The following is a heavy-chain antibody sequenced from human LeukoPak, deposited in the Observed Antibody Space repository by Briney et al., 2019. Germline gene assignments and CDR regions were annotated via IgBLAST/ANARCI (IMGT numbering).Heavy chain of an antibody. CDR1: GVPFNNYG. V-gene: IGHV3-30*18. CDR3: AKPSYDYNNFFDY. D-gene: IGHD5-24*01. J-gene: IGHJ4*02. Sequence: GGSLRLSCAASGVPFNNYGMHWVRQAPGKGLEWVAVISYDATDKYYADSVKGRFTISRDNSKNTLYLQMNSLRVEDTAVYYCAKPSYDYNNFFDYWGQGTLVTVSS. CDR2: ISYDATDK.